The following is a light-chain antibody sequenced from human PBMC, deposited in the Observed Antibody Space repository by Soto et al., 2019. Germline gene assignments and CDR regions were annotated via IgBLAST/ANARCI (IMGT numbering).Light chain of an antibody. CDR2: GAS. J-gene: IGKJ5*01. Sequence: EIVMTQYPAPLSVSPGERATLSCRASQSVSSNLVWYQQKPGQAPRLLIYGASTRATGIPARFSGSGSGTEFTLTISSLQSEDFAVYYCQQYNNWPPITFGQGTRLEIK. CDR1: QSVSSN. V-gene: IGKV3-15*01. CDR3: QQYNNWPPIT.